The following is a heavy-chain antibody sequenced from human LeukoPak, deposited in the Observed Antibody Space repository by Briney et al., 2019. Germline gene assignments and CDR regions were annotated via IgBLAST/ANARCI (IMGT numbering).Heavy chain of an antibody. CDR1: GGSISSSSYY. J-gene: IGHJ4*02. CDR3: ARARFGWSSSTSCYDY. D-gene: IGHD2-2*01. Sequence: PSETLSLTCTVSGGSISSSSYYWGWIRQPPGKGLEWIGRIYTSGSTNYNPSLKSRVTISVDTSKNQFSLKLSSVTAADTAVYYCARARFGWSSSTSCYDYWGQGTLVTVSS. V-gene: IGHV4-61*05. CDR2: IYTSGST.